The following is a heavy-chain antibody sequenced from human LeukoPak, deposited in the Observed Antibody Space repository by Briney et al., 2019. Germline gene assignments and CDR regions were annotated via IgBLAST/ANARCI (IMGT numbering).Heavy chain of an antibody. J-gene: IGHJ4*02. CDR1: GGSISSYY. V-gene: IGHV4-59*01. D-gene: IGHD6-19*01. CDR3: ARAPEWLVRGFDY. Sequence: SETLSLTCAVSGGSISSYYWSWVRQPPGKGLEWVWYIYYSGSSNYNPSLKSRVTISVDTSKHQFSLKLSSVTAAGTAVYYCARAPEWLVRGFDYWGQGTLVTVSS. CDR2: IYYSGSS.